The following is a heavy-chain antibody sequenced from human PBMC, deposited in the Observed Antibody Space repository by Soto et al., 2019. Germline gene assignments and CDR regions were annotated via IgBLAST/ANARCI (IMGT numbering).Heavy chain of an antibody. D-gene: IGHD3-10*01. V-gene: IGHV3-23*01. J-gene: IGHJ5*02. CDR3: AKDRGVEILGLFDP. CDR1: GFTFSSYA. CDR2: ISGSSGST. Sequence: EVQLLESGGGLVQPGGSLRLSCAASGFTFSSYAMSWVRQAPGKGLEWVSAISGSSGSTYYADSVKGRFTISRDNSKNTLYMQMNSLRAEDTAVYYCAKDRGVEILGLFDPWGQGTLVTVSS.